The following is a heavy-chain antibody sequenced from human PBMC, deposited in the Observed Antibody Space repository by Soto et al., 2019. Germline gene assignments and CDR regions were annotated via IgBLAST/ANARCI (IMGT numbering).Heavy chain of an antibody. CDR3: ALDGGDSGSSYFDI. J-gene: IGHJ3*02. V-gene: IGHV4-59*01. D-gene: IGHD1-26*01. CDR1: GGSISSYY. CDR2: IYYSGST. Sequence: QVQLQESGPGLVKPSETLSLTCTVSGGSISSYYWSWIRQPPGKGLEWIGYIYYSGSTNYNPSLKRRVTIAVDPSKNHFSLKLSSVTAADTAVYYCALDGGDSGSSYFDIWGQGTMVTVSS.